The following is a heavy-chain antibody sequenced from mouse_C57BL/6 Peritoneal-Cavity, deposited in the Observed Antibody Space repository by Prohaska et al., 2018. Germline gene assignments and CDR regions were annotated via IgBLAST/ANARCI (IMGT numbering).Heavy chain of an antibody. Sequence: KPGASVKMSCKASGYTFTDYYMNWVKQSHGKSLEWIGVINPYNGGTSYNQKFKGKDTLTVDKSSSTADMELNSLTSEDSAVDYCARGADYEGGYYAMDYWGQGTSVTVSS. CDR3: ARGADYEGGYYAMDY. D-gene: IGHD2-4*01. CDR1: GYTFTDYY. V-gene: IGHV1-19*01. J-gene: IGHJ4*01. CDR2: INPYNGGT.